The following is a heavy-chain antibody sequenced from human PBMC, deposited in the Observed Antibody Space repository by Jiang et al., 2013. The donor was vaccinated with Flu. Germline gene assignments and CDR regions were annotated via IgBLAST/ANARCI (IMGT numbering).Heavy chain of an antibody. CDR2: ISYDGSNK. J-gene: IGHJ4*02. CDR1: GFTFSSYA. D-gene: IGHD4-17*01. Sequence: RLSCAASGFTFSSYATHWVRQAPGKGLEWVAVISYDGSNKYYADSVKGRFTISRDNSKNTLYLQMNSLRAEDTAVYYCARDWTTVTTYDYWGQGTLVTVSS. V-gene: IGHV3-30*04. CDR3: ARDWTTVTTYDY.